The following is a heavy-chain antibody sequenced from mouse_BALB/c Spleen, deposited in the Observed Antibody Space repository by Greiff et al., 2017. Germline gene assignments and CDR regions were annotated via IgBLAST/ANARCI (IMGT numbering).Heavy chain of an antibody. CDR2: IDPSTGGT. V-gene: IGHV1-42*01. CDR1: GYSFTGYY. Sequence: EVQLQQSGPELVKPGASVKISCKASGYSFTGYYMHWVKQSPENSLEWIGEIDPSTGGTSYNQTFKGKATLTVDKSSSTVYMQLKSLTSEESAVCDSARTSGTAIDYWGQGTLVTVSA. CDR3: ARTSGTAIDY. D-gene: IGHD4-1*01. J-gene: IGHJ3*01.